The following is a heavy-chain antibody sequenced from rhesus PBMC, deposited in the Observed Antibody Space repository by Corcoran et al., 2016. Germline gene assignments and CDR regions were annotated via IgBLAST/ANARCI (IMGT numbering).Heavy chain of an antibody. Sequence: EVRLVESGGGLVQPGGSLRLSCTASGFTFSDYYMSWVRQAPGKGSEWVGFIRNKANVGTAEYAASVKGRFTISRDDSKSIASLQMNSLKTEDTAVYYCASSLPPLYGNYFDYWGQGVLVTVSS. J-gene: IGHJ4*01. D-gene: IGHD4-29*01. CDR2: IRNKANVGTA. CDR1: GFTFSDYY. V-gene: IGHV3-116*02. CDR3: ASSLPPLYGNYFDY.